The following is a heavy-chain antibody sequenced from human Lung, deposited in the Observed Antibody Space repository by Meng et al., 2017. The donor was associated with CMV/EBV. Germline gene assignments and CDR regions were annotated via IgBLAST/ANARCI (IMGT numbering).Heavy chain of an antibody. J-gene: IGHJ4*02. CDR2: ISYDGSNT. Sequence: VCGFTFSSYGMHWVRQAPGKGLEWVAIISYDGSNTNYADSLKGRFTISRDNSKKTLFLQMNSLKTEDTAVYYCAKGMFNWNFVGDYWGQGTLVTVSS. V-gene: IGHV3-30*18. D-gene: IGHD1-20*01. CDR3: AKGMFNWNFVGDY. CDR1: GFTFSSYG.